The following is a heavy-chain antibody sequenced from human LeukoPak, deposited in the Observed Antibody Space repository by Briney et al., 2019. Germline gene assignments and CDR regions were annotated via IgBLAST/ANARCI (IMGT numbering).Heavy chain of an antibody. D-gene: IGHD2-8*01. Sequence: SETLSLTCTVSGGSISSYYWSWIRQPPGKGLEWIGYIYYSGSTNYNPSLKSRVTISVDTSKNQFSLKLSSVTAADTAVYYCARGIGYCTNGVCSDYAFDIWGQGTMVTVSS. J-gene: IGHJ3*02. CDR2: IYYSGST. CDR3: ARGIGYCTNGVCSDYAFDI. V-gene: IGHV4-59*08. CDR1: GGSISSYY.